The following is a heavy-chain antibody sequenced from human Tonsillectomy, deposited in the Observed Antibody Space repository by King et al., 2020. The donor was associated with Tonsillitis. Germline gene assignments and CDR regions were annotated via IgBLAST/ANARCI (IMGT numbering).Heavy chain of an antibody. CDR2: ISYDGSNK. CDR3: ATPEASFWSGPSYFDY. Sequence: QVQLVESGGGVVQPGRSLRLSCAASGFTFSSYAMHWVRQAPGKGLEWVAVISYDGSNKYYADSVKGRFTISRDNSKNTLYLQMNSLGAEDTAVYYCATPEASFWSGPSYFDYWGQGTLVTVSS. D-gene: IGHD3-3*01. J-gene: IGHJ4*02. CDR1: GFTFSSYA. V-gene: IGHV3-30*04.